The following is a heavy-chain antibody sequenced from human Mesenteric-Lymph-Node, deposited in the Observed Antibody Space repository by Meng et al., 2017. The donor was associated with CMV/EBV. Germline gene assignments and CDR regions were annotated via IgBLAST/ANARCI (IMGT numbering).Heavy chain of an antibody. J-gene: IGHJ6*02. D-gene: IGHD3-3*01. Sequence: SVKVSCKASGGTFSSYTISWVRQASGQGLEWMGRIIPILGIANYAQKFQGRVTITADKSTSTAYMELSSLRSEDTAVYYCAREQLRFLEWLFGYGMDVWGQGTTVTVSS. CDR3: AREQLRFLEWLFGYGMDV. CDR2: IIPILGIA. V-gene: IGHV1-69*04. CDR1: GGTFSSYT.